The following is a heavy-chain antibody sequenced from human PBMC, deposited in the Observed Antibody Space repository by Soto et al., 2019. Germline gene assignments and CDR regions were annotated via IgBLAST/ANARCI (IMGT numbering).Heavy chain of an antibody. V-gene: IGHV1-8*01. CDR2: MNPNSGNT. J-gene: IGHJ4*02. CDR1: GYTFTNYD. D-gene: IGHD2-15*01. Sequence: QVQLVQFGAEVKKPGASVKVSCTASGYTFTNYDINWVRQATGQGLEWMGLMNPNSGNTGYAQKFQGRDNMTRNASISTAYIELNSLRSEDTAVYYCARGRVYCSGGACSPSDYWGQGTLVTVSS. CDR3: ARGRVYCSGGACSPSDY.